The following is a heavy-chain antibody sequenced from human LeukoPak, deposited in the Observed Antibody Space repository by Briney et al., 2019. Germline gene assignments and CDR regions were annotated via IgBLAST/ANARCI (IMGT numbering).Heavy chain of an antibody. Sequence: PGGSLRLSCAASGFTFINAWMTWVRQAPGKGLEWVGLIKSKTNGETTYYAAPVKGRFTISRDDSKNTLYLQMNSLQTEDTAVYYCTTAPDRSDYWGQGTLVTVS. D-gene: IGHD3-22*01. CDR3: TTAPDRSDY. V-gene: IGHV3-15*01. J-gene: IGHJ4*02. CDR2: IKSKTNGETT. CDR1: GFTFINAW.